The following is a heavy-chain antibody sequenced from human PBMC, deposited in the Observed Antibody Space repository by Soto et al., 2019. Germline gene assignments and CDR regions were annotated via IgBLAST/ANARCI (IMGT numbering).Heavy chain of an antibody. J-gene: IGHJ4*02. CDR2: INAGNGNT. D-gene: IGHD1-26*01. CDR1: GGTFGSDP. CDR3: ARGLGLYYFDY. Sequence: ASVKVSCKASGGTFGSDPISWVRQAPGQRLEWMGWINAGNGNTKYSQKFQGRVTITRDTSASTAYMELSSLRSEDTAVYYCARGLGLYYFDYWGQGTLVTVSS. V-gene: IGHV1-3*01.